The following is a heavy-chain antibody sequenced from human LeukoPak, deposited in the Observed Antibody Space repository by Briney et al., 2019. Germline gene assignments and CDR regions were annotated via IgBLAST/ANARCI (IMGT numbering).Heavy chain of an antibody. V-gene: IGHV3-23*01. CDR1: GFTFSTPV. CDR2: ISGGGGST. D-gene: IGHD6-6*01. Sequence: GGSLRLSCAASGFTFSTPVMGWVRQAPGKGLEWVSVISGGGGSTYFADSVKGRFTISRDNSKNTLFLQMSSLRAEDTAIYYCVKGSAAARPYYFEYWGQGTQVTVSS. J-gene: IGHJ4*02. CDR3: VKGSAAARPYYFEY.